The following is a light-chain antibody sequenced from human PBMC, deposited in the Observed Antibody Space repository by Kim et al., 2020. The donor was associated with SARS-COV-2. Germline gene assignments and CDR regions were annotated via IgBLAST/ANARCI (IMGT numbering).Light chain of an antibody. V-gene: IGKV3-11*01. CDR3: QQRSNWPPWT. J-gene: IGKJ1*01. CDR1: QSVSSY. CDR2: DAS. Sequence: SPGEIAPLSCRASQSVSSYLAWYQQKPGQAPRLLIYDASNRATGIPARFSGSGSGTDFTLTISSLEPEDFAVYYCQQRSNWPPWTFGQGTKVDIK.